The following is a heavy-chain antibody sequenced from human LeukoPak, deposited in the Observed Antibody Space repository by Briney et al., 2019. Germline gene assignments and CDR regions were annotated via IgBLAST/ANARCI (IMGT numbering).Heavy chain of an antibody. D-gene: IGHD5-18*01. CDR3: ARGYSYGWFDFDY. V-gene: IGHV1-69*05. J-gene: IGHJ4*02. CDR2: IIPIFGTA. Sequence: VASVNVSCKASGGTFSSYAISWVRQAPGQGLEWMGGIIPIFGTANYAQKFQGRVTITTDESTSTAYMELSSLGSEDTAVYYCARGYSYGWFDFDYWGQGTLVTVSS. CDR1: GGTFSSYA.